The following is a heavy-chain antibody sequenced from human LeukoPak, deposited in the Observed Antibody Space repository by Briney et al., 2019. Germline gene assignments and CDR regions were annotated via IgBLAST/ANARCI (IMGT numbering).Heavy chain of an antibody. CDR1: GFTFSDYY. Sequence: GGSLRLSCAASGFTFSDYYMSWIRQAPGKGLEWVSYISSSGSTIYYADSVKGRFTISRDNAKNSLYLQMNSLRAEDTALYYCAKGMGMSSGWFDAFDIWGQGTMVTVSS. V-gene: IGHV3-11*01. D-gene: IGHD6-19*01. CDR2: ISSSGSTI. CDR3: AKGMGMSSGWFDAFDI. J-gene: IGHJ3*02.